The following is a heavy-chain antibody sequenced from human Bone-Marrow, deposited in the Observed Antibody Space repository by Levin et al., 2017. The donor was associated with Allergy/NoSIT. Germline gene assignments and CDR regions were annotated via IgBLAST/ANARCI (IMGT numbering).Heavy chain of an antibody. CDR1: GFSFSIYG. CDR2: ISYDGSNK. J-gene: IGHJ6*02. V-gene: IGHV3-30*03. Sequence: PGGSLRLSCSASGFSFSIYGMYWVRQAPGKGLEWVAVISYDGSNKQYLDSVVGRFTISRDNSKNTVYLNMDTLRPEDTAVYYCAREDNTRGYNYGTYYHAMDVWGQGTTVTVSS. D-gene: IGHD5-18*01. CDR3: AREDNTRGYNYGTYYHAMDV.